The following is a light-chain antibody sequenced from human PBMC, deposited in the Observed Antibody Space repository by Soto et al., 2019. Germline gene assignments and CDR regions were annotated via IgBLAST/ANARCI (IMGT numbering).Light chain of an antibody. CDR3: NSFTSSNSLPYV. CDR2: EVS. J-gene: IGLJ1*01. V-gene: IGLV2-14*01. Sequence: QSVLTQPASVSGSSGQSITISCSGTDSDIGSYNYVSWYQQHPGRAPKLIVFEVSNRPSGISDHFSGSKSGNTASLTISGLQTEDEAVYYCNSFTSSNSLPYVFGTGTKLTVL. CDR1: DSDIGSYNY.